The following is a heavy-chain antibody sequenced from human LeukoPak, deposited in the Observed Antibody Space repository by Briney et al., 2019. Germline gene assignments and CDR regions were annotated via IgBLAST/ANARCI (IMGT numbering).Heavy chain of an antibody. Sequence: SETLSLTCTVSGGSISSSSYYWGWIRQPPGKGLEWIGSIYYSGSTYYNPSLKSRVTISVDTSKNQFSLKLSSVTAADTAVYYCARLLGSHINYFDPWGQGTLVTVSS. J-gene: IGHJ5*02. CDR3: ARLLGSHINYFDP. D-gene: IGHD2-21*01. V-gene: IGHV4-39*01. CDR2: IYYSGST. CDR1: GGSISSSSYY.